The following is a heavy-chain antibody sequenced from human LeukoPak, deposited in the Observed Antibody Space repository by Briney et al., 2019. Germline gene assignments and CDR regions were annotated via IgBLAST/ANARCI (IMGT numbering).Heavy chain of an antibody. V-gene: IGHV4-59*01. CDR3: ARDSSSGWYREYYFDY. Sequence: SETLSLTCTVSGGSISSYYWSWIRQPPGKGLEWIGYIYYSGSTNHNPSLKSRVTISVDTSKNQFSLKLSSVTAADTAVYYCARDSSSGWYREYYFDYWGQGTLVTVSS. CDR2: IYYSGST. J-gene: IGHJ4*02. CDR1: GGSISSYY. D-gene: IGHD6-19*01.